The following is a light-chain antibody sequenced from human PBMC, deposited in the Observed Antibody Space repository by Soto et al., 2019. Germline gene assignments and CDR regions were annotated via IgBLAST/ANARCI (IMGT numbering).Light chain of an antibody. CDR1: QRIGDT. J-gene: IGKJ4*01. CDR2: DTP. Sequence: DIEMRQSPATLSVSRGDRATLSCRASQRIGDTLAWHQHKPGQTPRLLIYDTPALATGVPTRFSGSRSGAEFTLTINSLQSEDFAVYYCQPYNNWPLTFGGGTKVDIK. V-gene: IGKV3-15*01. CDR3: QPYNNWPLT.